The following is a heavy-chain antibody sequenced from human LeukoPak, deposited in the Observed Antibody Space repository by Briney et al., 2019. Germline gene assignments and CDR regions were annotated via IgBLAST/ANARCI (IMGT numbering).Heavy chain of an antibody. CDR3: ARVFTISSGWYRSFDY. CDR2: ISTYNGNT. V-gene: IGHV1-18*01. CDR1: DYTFTSYG. D-gene: IGHD6-19*01. Sequence: GASVKVSCKASDYTFTSYGITWVRQAPGQGLEWMGWISTYNGNTNYAQKFQGRVTMATDTSTSTACMELRSLRYDDTAVYYCARVFTISSGWYRSFDYWGQGTLVTVSS. J-gene: IGHJ4*02.